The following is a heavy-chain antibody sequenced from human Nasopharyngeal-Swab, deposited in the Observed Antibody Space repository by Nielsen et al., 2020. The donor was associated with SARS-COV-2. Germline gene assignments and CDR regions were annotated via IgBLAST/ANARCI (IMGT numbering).Heavy chain of an antibody. CDR1: GFTFSSDW. V-gene: IGHV3-7*04. Sequence: GGSLRLSCAASGFTFSSDWMSWVRQAPGKGLEWVANINEGGSEKYCVDSVEGRFTVSRDNAKNSLYLQMNSLTAEDTAVYYCARAGTKGSVDYWGQGTLVTVSS. CDR3: ARAGTKGSVDY. D-gene: IGHD2-15*01. J-gene: IGHJ4*02. CDR2: INEGGSEK.